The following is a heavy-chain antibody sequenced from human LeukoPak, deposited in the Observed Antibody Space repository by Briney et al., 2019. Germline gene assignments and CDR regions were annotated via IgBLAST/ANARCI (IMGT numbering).Heavy chain of an antibody. V-gene: IGHV3-23*01. CDR2: ISDRGGRT. Sequence: GGSLRLSCAASGFFFSNYWMSWVRQAPGKGPQWVAGISDRGGRTYYADSVKGRFTISRDNSRNTLFLQMNSLRAEDTAVFYCAKKWSGDYDSSDIIDASDIWGQGTMVTVSS. J-gene: IGHJ3*02. D-gene: IGHD3-22*01. CDR3: AKKWSGDYDSSDIIDASDI. CDR1: GFFFSNYW.